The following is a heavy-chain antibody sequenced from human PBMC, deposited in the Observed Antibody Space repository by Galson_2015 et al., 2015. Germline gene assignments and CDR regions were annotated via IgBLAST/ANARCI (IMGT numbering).Heavy chain of an antibody. CDR3: ARVFTGRGAKYCSSTSCYFDY. D-gene: IGHD2-2*01. CDR2: INSDGSST. V-gene: IGHV3-74*01. CDR1: GFTFSSYW. Sequence: SLRLSCAASGFTFSSYWMHWVRHAPGKGLVWVSRINSDGSSTSYADSVKGRFTISRDNAKNTLYLQMNSLRAEDTAVYYCARVFTGRGAKYCSSTSCYFDYWGQGTLVTVSS. J-gene: IGHJ4*02.